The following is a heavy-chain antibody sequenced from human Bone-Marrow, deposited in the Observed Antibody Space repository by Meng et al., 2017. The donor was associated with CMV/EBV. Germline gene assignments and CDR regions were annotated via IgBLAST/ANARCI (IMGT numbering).Heavy chain of an antibody. CDR2: IYYSGST. D-gene: IGHD5-24*01. Sequence: SETLSLTCTVSGGSISSGDYYWSWIRQPPGKGLEWIGYIYYSGSTYYNPSLKSRVTISVDTSKNQFSLKLSSVTAADTAVYYCARGLEEMATIVWGQGPLVTVYS. J-gene: IGHJ4*02. CDR3: ARGLEEMATIV. CDR1: GGSISSGDYY. V-gene: IGHV4-30-4*08.